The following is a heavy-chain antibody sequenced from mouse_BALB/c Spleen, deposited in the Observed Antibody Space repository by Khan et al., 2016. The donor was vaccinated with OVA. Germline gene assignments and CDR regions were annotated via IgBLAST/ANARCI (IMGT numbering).Heavy chain of an antibody. CDR2: ISYSGST. J-gene: IGHJ2*01. CDR1: GYSITSGYG. CDR3: ARTARIKF. V-gene: IGHV3-2*02. D-gene: IGHD1-2*01. Sequence: EVKLEESGPGLVKPSQSLSLTCTVTGYSITSGYGWNWIRQFPGNKLEWMGYISYSGSTNYNPSLKSRISINRDTSKNQFFLQLNSVTTEDTATXYCARTARIKFWGQGTTLTVSS.